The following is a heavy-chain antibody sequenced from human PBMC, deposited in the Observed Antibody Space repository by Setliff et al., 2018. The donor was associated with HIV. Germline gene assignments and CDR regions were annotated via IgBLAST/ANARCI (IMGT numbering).Heavy chain of an antibody. D-gene: IGHD2-15*01. CDR1: GYTFSSCG. CDR2: ISPSNGYT. V-gene: IGHV1-18*01. J-gene: IGHJ5*02. Sequence: ASVKVSCKASGYTFSSCGISWVRQAPGQGLEWMGWISPSNGYTDSAQKFRDRVTLTTDTSTSTAYMEVRRLTSDDTAVYYCARGYCGGGICYSPNWLDPWGQGTLVTVSS. CDR3: ARGYCGGGICYSPNWLDP.